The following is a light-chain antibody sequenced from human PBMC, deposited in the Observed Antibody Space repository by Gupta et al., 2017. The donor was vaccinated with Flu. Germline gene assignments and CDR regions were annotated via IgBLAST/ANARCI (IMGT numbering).Light chain of an antibody. J-gene: IGKJ4*01. Sequence: PATPSVSPGERGTLSCRASQSVNSNLAWYQQKPGQAPRLLIYGASTRATGFPARFSGSGYGTEFSLTISSLQAEDFAVYYCQQDNDWPLTFGGGTKVEIK. V-gene: IGKV3-15*01. CDR2: GAS. CDR1: QSVNSN. CDR3: QQDNDWPLT.